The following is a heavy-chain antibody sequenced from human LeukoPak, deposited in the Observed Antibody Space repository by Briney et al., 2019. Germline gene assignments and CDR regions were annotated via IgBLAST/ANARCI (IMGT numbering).Heavy chain of an antibody. J-gene: IGHJ4*02. CDR3: ARISYYYDSSGYSDY. CDR2: IYRGGST. CDR1: GFTFINAW. D-gene: IGHD3-22*01. V-gene: IGHV3-66*01. Sequence: PGGSLRLSCAASGFTFINAWMSWVRQAPGKGLEWVSVIYRGGSTYYADSVKGRFTISRDNSKNTLYLQMNSLRVEDTAVYYCARISYYYDSSGYSDYWGQGTLVTVSS.